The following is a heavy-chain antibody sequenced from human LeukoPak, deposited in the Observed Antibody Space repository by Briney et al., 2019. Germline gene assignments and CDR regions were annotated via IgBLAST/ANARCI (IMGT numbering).Heavy chain of an antibody. J-gene: IGHJ6*03. CDR3: ATGRWLQLGYYYYYMDV. Sequence: SVRVSCKASEGTFSSYAISWVRQAPGQGLEWMGGIIPIFGTANYAQKFQGRVTITTDESTSTAYMELSSLRSEDTAVYYCATGRWLQLGYYYYYMDVWGKGTTVTVSS. D-gene: IGHD5-24*01. CDR1: EGTFSSYA. CDR2: IIPIFGTA. V-gene: IGHV1-69*05.